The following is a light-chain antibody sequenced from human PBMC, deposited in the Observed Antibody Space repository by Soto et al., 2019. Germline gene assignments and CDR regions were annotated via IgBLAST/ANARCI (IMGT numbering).Light chain of an antibody. Sequence: EIVMTQSPATLSLSPGERATLSCRASQSVSSNLAWYQQKPGQAPRXLIYGASTRATGIPDRFSGSGSGTDFTLTISRLEPEDGAVYYCQQYGSSLITFGQGTRLETK. CDR2: GAS. CDR1: QSVSSN. J-gene: IGKJ5*01. CDR3: QQYGSSLIT. V-gene: IGKV3-20*01.